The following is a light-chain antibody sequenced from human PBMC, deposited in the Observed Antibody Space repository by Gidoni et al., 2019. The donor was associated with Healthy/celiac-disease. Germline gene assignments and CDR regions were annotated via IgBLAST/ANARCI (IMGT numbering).Light chain of an antibody. Sequence: DIQMTQSPFSLSASVGDRVTITYRASQSISSYFNWFQHKAGKAPTLLLYAASSLHSGVPSRFSGSGFGTDFTLTISSLQPEDFATYYCQQSYGTPRTFGQGTNVEIK. J-gene: IGKJ1*01. CDR3: QQSYGTPRT. CDR2: AAS. V-gene: IGKV1-39*01. CDR1: QSISSY.